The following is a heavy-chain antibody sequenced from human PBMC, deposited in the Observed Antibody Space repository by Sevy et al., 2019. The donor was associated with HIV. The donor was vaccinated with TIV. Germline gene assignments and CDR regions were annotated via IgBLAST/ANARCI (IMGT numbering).Heavy chain of an antibody. V-gene: IGHV3-49*04. D-gene: IGHD5-18*01. Sequence: GGSLRLSCTTSGFTLGDYAMSWVRQAPGKGLEWVGFMRSKAFAGTTDYAASVQGRFTISTDDSKATARLQMNSLRTEDTGVYYCVRSRWIGYTAMIPDYWGQGTLVTVSS. CDR3: VRSRWIGYTAMIPDY. J-gene: IGHJ4*02. CDR2: MRSKAFAGTT. CDR1: GFTLGDYA.